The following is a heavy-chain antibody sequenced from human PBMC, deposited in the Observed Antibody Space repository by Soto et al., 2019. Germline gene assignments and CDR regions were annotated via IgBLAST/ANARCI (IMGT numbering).Heavy chain of an antibody. Sequence: ASVKVSCKSSGYTFSTSGITWVRQAPGQGLEWMGWISTSNAKTRYAEKVQGRVTMTADTPTTTGYMELRSLISDDTAVYYCATTSHHDYESTGYYDYGMDVWGQGTTVTVSS. J-gene: IGHJ6*02. CDR2: ISTSNAKT. CDR3: ATTSHHDYESTGYYDYGMDV. D-gene: IGHD3-22*01. V-gene: IGHV1-18*01. CDR1: GYTFSTSG.